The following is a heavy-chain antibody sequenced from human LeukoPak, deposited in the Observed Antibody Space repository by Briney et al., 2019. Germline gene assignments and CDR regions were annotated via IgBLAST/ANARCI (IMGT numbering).Heavy chain of an antibody. J-gene: IGHJ4*02. CDR3: AILPGYSSGWYEVNY. V-gene: IGHV3-23*01. Sequence: GGSLRLSCAASGFTFSSYAMSWVRQAPGKGLEWASGISGSGGSTYYADSVKGRFTISRDNSRNTLYLQMNSPRAEDTAVYYCAILPGYSSGWYEVNYWGQGTLVTVSS. CDR2: ISGSGGST. D-gene: IGHD6-13*01. CDR1: GFTFSSYA.